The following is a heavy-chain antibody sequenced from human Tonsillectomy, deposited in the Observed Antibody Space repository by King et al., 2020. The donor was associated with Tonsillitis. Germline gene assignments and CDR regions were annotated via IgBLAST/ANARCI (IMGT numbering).Heavy chain of an antibody. CDR2: IYYGGST. J-gene: IGHJ4*02. V-gene: IGHV4-39*07. CDR3: ARGTLTESY. D-gene: IGHD2-21*02. CDR1: GGSITSTNY. Sequence: LQLQESGPGLVKPSETLSLTCTVSGGSITSTNYWGWVRQPPGKGLEWIGTIYYGGSTSYSPSLKSRVTMSINTSENHFSLNLSSVTAADTAVYYCARGTLTESYWGQGTLVTVSS.